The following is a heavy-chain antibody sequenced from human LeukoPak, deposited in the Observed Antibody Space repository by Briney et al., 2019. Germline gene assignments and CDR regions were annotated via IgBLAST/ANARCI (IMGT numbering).Heavy chain of an antibody. Sequence: SETLSLTCTVSGGSVSSGSYYWSWIRQPPGTGLEWIGYIYYSGSTNYNPSLKSRVTISVDTSKNQFSLKLSSVTAADTAVYYCAQSRGDGYNLGISAFDIWGQGTMVTVSS. CDR1: GGSVSSGSYY. CDR3: AQSRGDGYNLGISAFDI. V-gene: IGHV4-61*01. CDR2: IYYSGST. D-gene: IGHD5-24*01. J-gene: IGHJ3*02.